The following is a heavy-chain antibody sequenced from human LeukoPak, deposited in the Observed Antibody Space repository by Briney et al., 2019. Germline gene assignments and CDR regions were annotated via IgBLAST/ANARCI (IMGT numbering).Heavy chain of an antibody. Sequence: KSAETLSLTCTVSGGSISSYYWSWIRQPPGKGLEWIGYIYYSGSTNYNPSLKSRVTISVDTSKNQFSLKLSSVTAADTAVYYCALYLDGATEYYFHYWGQGTLVTVSS. V-gene: IGHV4-59*01. CDR3: ALYLDGATEYYFHY. CDR1: GGSISSYY. CDR2: IYYSGST. J-gene: IGHJ4*02. D-gene: IGHD3-9*01.